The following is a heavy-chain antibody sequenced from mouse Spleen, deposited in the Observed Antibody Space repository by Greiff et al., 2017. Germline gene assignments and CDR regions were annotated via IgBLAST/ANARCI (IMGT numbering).Heavy chain of an antibody. J-gene: IGHJ4*01. V-gene: IGHV3-6*01. D-gene: IGHD1-1*01. CDR2: ISYDGSN. CDR1: GYSITSGYY. CDR3: ASYYGYAMDY. Sequence: ESGPGLVKPSQSLSLTCSVTGYSITSGYYWNWIRQFPGNKLEWMGYISYDGSNNYNPSLKNRISITRDTSKNQFFLKLNSVTTEDTATYYCASYYGYAMDYWGQGTSVTVSS.